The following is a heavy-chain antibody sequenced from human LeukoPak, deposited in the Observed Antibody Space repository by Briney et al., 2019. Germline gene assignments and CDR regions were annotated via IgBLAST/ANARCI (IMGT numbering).Heavy chain of an antibody. Sequence: MPGASLQISCKTSGYSFTNYWIGWVRQVPGKGLEYMGVIYPGDSDTRYSPSFQGQVTISADKSISTAYLQWYSLKASDTAMYYCARPAVAGTGGFHFDYWGQGTLVTVSS. J-gene: IGHJ4*02. CDR3: ARPAVAGTGGFHFDY. CDR2: IYPGDSDT. CDR1: GYSFTNYW. D-gene: IGHD6-19*01. V-gene: IGHV5-51*01.